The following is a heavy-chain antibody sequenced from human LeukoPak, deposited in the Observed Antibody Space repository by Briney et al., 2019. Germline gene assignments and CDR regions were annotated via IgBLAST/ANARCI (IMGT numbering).Heavy chain of an antibody. J-gene: IGHJ4*02. V-gene: IGHV4-34*01. CDR1: GGSFSGYY. CDR2: INHSGST. Sequence: PSETLSLTCAVYGGSFSGYYWSWIRQPPGKGLEWIGEINHSGSTNYNPSLKSRVTISVDTSKNQFSLKLSSVTAADTAVYYCARGPSYYDYVDLYWGQGTLVTVSS. D-gene: IGHD3-16*01. CDR3: ARGPSYYDYVDLY.